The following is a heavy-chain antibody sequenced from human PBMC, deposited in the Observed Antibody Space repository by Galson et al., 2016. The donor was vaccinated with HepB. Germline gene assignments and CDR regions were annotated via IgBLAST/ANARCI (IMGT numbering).Heavy chain of an antibody. J-gene: IGHJ4*02. V-gene: IGHV4-34*01. Sequence: ETLSLTCAVYGASFSGYYCTWIRQPPGEGLEWIGEISHSGITNYNPSLNSRVTISVDTSKNQFSLKLSSVTAADTAMYYCAVTNCGGDCYSLSDWGQGTLVTVSS. CDR2: ISHSGIT. D-gene: IGHD2-21*02. CDR1: GASFSGYY. CDR3: AVTNCGGDCYSLSD.